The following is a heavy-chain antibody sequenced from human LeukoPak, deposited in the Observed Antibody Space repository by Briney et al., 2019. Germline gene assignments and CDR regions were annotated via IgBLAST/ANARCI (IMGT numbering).Heavy chain of an antibody. Sequence: GGSLRLSCAASGFTFSSYGMHWVRQAPGKGLEWVAVISYDGSNKYYADSVKGRFTISRDNSENTLYLQMNSLRAEDTAVYYCAKGSSLTAMVGMDVWGQGTTVTVSS. J-gene: IGHJ6*02. D-gene: IGHD5-18*01. CDR1: GFTFSSYG. CDR3: AKGSSLTAMVGMDV. CDR2: ISYDGSNK. V-gene: IGHV3-30*18.